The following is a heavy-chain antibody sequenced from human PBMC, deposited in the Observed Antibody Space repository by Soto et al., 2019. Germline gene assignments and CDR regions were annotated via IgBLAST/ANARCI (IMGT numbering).Heavy chain of an antibody. CDR2: IGNSGTNT. D-gene: IGHD3-22*01. CDR3: AKDYYDTTWGGTPDF. J-gene: IGHJ4*02. Sequence: GGSLRLSCAASRFTFRSYAMTWVRQAPGKGLEWVSTIGNSGTNTYYADSVKGRFTISRDNSKNTLYLQMNSLRAEDTAIYYCAKDYYDTTWGGTPDFWGQGTLVTVSS. CDR1: RFTFRSYA. V-gene: IGHV3-23*01.